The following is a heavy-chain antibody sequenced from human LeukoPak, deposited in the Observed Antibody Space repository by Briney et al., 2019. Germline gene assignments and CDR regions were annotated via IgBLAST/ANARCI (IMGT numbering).Heavy chain of an antibody. CDR3: ARLYLGY. CDR1: GGSFSGYY. CDR2: INHSGST. J-gene: IGHJ4*02. D-gene: IGHD3-16*02. Sequence: SPSETLSLTCAVYGGSFSGYYWSWIRQPPGKGLEWIGEINHSGSTNYNPSLKSRVTISVDTSKNQFSLKLSSVTAADTAVYYCARLYLGYWGRGTLVTVSS. V-gene: IGHV4-34*01.